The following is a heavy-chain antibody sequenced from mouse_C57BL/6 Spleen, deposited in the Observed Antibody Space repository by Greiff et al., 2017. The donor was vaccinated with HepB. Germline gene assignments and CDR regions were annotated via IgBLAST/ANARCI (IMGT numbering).Heavy chain of an antibody. J-gene: IGHJ2*01. CDR1: GYTFTDYY. CDR3: ARSPGRSHFDY. D-gene: IGHD4-1*01. Sequence: EVQLQQSGPELVKPGASVKISCKASGYTFTDYYMNWVKQSHGKSLEWIGDINPNNGGTSYNQKFKGKATLTVDKSSSTAYMELRSLTSEDSAVYYCARSPGRSHFDYWGQGTTLTVSS. CDR2: INPNNGGT. V-gene: IGHV1-26*01.